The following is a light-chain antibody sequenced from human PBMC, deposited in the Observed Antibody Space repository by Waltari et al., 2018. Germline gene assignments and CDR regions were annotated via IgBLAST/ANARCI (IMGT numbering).Light chain of an antibody. CDR3: CSYAGSSTLV. V-gene: IGLV2-23*01. CDR2: EGS. J-gene: IGLJ2*01. CDR1: SRYVGSYTL. Sequence: QSALPQPASVSGSPGQSTTIHRTGTSRYVGSYTLVSWYQQHPGKAPKPMIYEGSKRPSGVSNRFSGSKSGNTASLTISGLQAEDEADYYCCSYAGSSTLVFGGGTKLTVL.